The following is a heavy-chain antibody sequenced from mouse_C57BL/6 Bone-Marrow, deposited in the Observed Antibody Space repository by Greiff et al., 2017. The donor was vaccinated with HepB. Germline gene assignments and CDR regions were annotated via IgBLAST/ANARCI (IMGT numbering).Heavy chain of an antibody. CDR1: GYSITSGYY. J-gene: IGHJ2*01. CDR2: ISYDGSN. V-gene: IGHV3-6*01. D-gene: IGHD2-3*01. Sequence: EVQLQESGPGLVKPSQSLSLTCSVTGYSITSGYYWNWIRQFPGNKLEWMGYISYDGSNNYNPSLKNRISITRDTSKNQLFLKLNSVTTEDTATYYCARRQVDGYFFDYWGQGTTLTVSS. CDR3: ARRQVDGYFFDY.